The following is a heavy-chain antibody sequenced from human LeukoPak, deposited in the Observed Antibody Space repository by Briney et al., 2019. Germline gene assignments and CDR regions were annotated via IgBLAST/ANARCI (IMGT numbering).Heavy chain of an antibody. V-gene: IGHV1-69*04. CDR2: IIPILSIA. Sequence: GASVKVSCKASGGTFSSYAISWVRQAPGQGLEWMGRIIPILSIANHAQKFPCRVTITAGKSTSTAYMELSSLRAEDTAVYFCARAEDPSRIGQMATITGNEAWGQGTLVTVSS. CDR1: GGTFSSYA. J-gene: IGHJ5*02. CDR3: ARAEDPSRIGQMATITGNEA. D-gene: IGHD5-24*01.